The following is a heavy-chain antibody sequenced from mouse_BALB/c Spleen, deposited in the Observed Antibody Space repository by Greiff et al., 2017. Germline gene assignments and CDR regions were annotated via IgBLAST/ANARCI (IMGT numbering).Heavy chain of an antibody. V-gene: IGHV1-63*02. CDR3: ARGGRDYYFDY. Sequence: QVQLQQSGAELVRPGTSVKISCKASGYTFTNYWLGWVKQRPGHGLEWIGDIYPGGGYTNYNEKFKGKATLTADTSSSTAYMQLSSLTSEDSAVYFCARGGRDYYFDYWGQGTTLTVSS. D-gene: IGHD1-1*01. CDR2: IYPGGGYT. CDR1: GYTFTNYW. J-gene: IGHJ2*01.